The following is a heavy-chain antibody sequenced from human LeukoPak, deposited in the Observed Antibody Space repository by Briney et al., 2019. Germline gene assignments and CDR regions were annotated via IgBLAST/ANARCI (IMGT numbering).Heavy chain of an antibody. J-gene: IGHJ4*02. CDR3: TREAAAGIDY. D-gene: IGHD6-13*01. CDR1: GFTFSTYW. V-gene: IGHV3-7*01. CDR2: IKQDGSEK. Sequence: GGSLRLSCAASGFTFSTYWVSWVRQASGKGLEWVANIKQDGSEKYYLDSVKGRFTISRDNAKNSLYLQMNSLRAEDTAVYFCTREAAAGIDYWGQGTLVTVSS.